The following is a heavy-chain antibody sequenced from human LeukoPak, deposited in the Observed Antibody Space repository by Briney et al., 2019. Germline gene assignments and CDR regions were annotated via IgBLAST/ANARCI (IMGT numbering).Heavy chain of an antibody. J-gene: IGHJ4*02. CDR1: GFTFSDSG. CDR3: ARDSGVGGVIINRKPLDY. CDR2: IWYDGSNK. V-gene: IGHV3-33*01. D-gene: IGHD3-10*01. Sequence: PGRSLRLSCAASGFTFSDSGMHWVRQAPGKGLEWVAVIWYDGSNKYYADSVKGRFTISRDNSKNTLYLQMNSLRAEDTAVYYCARDSGVGGVIINRKPLDYWGQGTLATVSS.